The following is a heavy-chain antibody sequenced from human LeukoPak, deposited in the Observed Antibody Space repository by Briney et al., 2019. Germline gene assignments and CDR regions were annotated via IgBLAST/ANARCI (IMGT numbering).Heavy chain of an antibody. D-gene: IGHD3-3*01. CDR3: ARDTRDYDFWSGYYLSWYFDL. CDR2: ISGRSSYI. CDR1: GFNFSTFN. J-gene: IGHJ2*01. V-gene: IGHV3-21*01. Sequence: GGSLRLSCAASGFNFSTFNMNWVRQAPGKGLEWVSSISGRSSYIYYADSVKGRFSISRDNAKNTLYLQMNSLRAEDTAVYYCARDTRDYDFWSGYYLSWYFDLWGRGTLVTVSS.